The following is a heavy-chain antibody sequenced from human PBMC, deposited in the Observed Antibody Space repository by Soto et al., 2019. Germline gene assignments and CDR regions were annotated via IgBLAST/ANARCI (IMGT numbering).Heavy chain of an antibody. Sequence: SVKVSCKASGGTFSSYTISWVRQAPGQGLEWMGRIIPVLGIANYAQKFQGRVTITADKSTSTAYMELSSLRSEDTAVYYCARGLIVVVPAASDAFDIWGQGTMVTVSS. J-gene: IGHJ3*02. CDR2: IIPVLGIA. CDR3: ARGLIVVVPAASDAFDI. CDR1: GGTFSSYT. D-gene: IGHD2-2*01. V-gene: IGHV1-69*02.